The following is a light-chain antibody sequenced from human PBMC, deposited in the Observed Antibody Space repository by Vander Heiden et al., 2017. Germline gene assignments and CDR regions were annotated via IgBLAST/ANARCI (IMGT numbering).Light chain of an antibody. CDR2: WAS. V-gene: IGKV4-1*01. CDR1: QSLLYSSNNRNY. CDR3: QQYFSTSLT. J-gene: IGKJ4*01. Sequence: DIVMTQSPDSLAVSLGERATINCKSSQSLLYSSNNRNYLAWYQQKPGQPPTLLIYWASARESGVPDRFSGSGSGTDFTLTISSLQAEDVAVYYCQQYFSTSLTFGGGTKVEIK.